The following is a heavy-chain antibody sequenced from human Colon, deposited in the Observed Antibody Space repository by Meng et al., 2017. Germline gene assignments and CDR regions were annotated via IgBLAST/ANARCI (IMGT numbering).Heavy chain of an antibody. CDR3: ARTAMLDS. V-gene: IGHV1-8*01. CDR2: MNPNNGNT. Sequence: QVQLVQSGAEVSTTGASVKVTCKASGYTFTSSDINWVRQATGRGLEWLGWMNPNNGNTGSAQKFQGRVSMTRDTSIGTAYMELSGLTSEDTAVYYCARTAMLDSWGQGTLVTVSS. D-gene: IGHD2-2*01. CDR1: GYTFTSSD. J-gene: IGHJ5*01.